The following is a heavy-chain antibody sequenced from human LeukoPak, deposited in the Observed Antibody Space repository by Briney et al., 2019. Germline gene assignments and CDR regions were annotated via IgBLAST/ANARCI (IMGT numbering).Heavy chain of an antibody. J-gene: IGHJ4*02. CDR1: GGSIRSYY. D-gene: IGHD5-24*01. V-gene: IGHV4-34*01. CDR3: ARQMGLVQSWLDY. CDR2: INHSGST. Sequence: SETLSLTCTVSGGSIRSYYWSWIRQPPGKGLEWIGEINHSGSTNYNPSLKSRVTISVDTSKNQFSLKLNSVTAADTAVYYCARQMGLVQSWLDYWGQGTLVTVSS.